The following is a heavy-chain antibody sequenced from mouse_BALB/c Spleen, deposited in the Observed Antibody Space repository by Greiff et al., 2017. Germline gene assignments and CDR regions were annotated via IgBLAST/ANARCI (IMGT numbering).Heavy chain of an antibody. CDR3: ARSPFTTATRSAMDY. Sequence: EVKLMESGPGLVKPSQSLSLTCSVTGYSITSGYYWNWIRQFPGNKLEWMGYISYDGSNNYNPSLKNRISITRDTSKNQFFLQLNSVTTEDTATYYCARSPFTTATRSAMDYWGQGTSVTVSS. CDR2: ISYDGSN. V-gene: IGHV3-6*01. CDR1: GYSITSGYY. J-gene: IGHJ4*01. D-gene: IGHD1-2*01.